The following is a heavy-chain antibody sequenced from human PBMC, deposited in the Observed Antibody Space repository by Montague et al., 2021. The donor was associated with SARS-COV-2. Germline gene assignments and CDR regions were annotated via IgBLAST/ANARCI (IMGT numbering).Heavy chain of an antibody. CDR3: ARDFAHRGD. CDR2: INGVGSAT. J-gene: IGHJ4*02. V-gene: IGHV3-74*01. CDR1: GFIFKDYW. D-gene: IGHD3-10*01. Sequence: SLRLSCAASGFIFKDYWMHWVRQVPGKGLVWVSRINGVGSATTYADFVKGRFTISRDNAENTLYLQMDSLRAEDTAVYYCARDFAHRGDWGQGTLVTVSP.